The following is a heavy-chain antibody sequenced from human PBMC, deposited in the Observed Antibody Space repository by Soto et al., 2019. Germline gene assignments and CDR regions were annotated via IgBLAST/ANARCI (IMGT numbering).Heavy chain of an antibody. CDR2: IYYSGST. D-gene: IGHD6-19*01. V-gene: IGHV4-61*01. J-gene: IGHJ4*02. CDR1: GGSVSSGSYY. Sequence: SETLSLTCTVSGGSVSSGSYYWSWIRQPPGKGLEWIGYIYYSGSTNYNPSLKSRVTISVDTSKNQFSLKLSSVTAADTAVYYCARAGSLYSSGWFYYFDYWGQGTLVTVS. CDR3: ARAGSLYSSGWFYYFDY.